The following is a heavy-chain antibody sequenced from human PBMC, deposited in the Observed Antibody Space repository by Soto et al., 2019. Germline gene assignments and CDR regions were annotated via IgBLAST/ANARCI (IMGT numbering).Heavy chain of an antibody. CDR1: GFAFSSYA. Sequence: GGSLRLSCAASGFAFSSYAMHWVRQAPGKGLEWVAVISYDGSNKYYADSVKGRFTISRDNSKNTLYLQMNSLRAEDTAVYYCAREGGVVGATHFDYWGQGTLVTVSS. D-gene: IGHD1-26*01. CDR2: ISYDGSNK. J-gene: IGHJ4*02. V-gene: IGHV3-30-3*01. CDR3: AREGGVVGATHFDY.